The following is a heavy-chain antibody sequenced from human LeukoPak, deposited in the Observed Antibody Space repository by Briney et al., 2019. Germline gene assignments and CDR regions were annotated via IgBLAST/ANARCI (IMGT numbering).Heavy chain of an antibody. CDR3: ATGGSAGLISAFDI. J-gene: IGHJ3*02. CDR2: IKDSGGT. D-gene: IGHD2-15*01. Sequence: PETLSLSSAVSGGSFSGYYWSWIRQPPGKGLEWIGEIKDSGGTNYNPSIMRRVTISADTSKNKFSLKLSSAPAADTAGSYFATGGSAGLISAFDIWGQGTMVTVSS. CDR1: GGSFSGYY. V-gene: IGHV4-34*01.